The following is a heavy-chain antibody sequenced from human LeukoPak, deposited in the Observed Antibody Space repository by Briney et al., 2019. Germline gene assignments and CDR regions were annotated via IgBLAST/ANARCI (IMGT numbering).Heavy chain of an antibody. CDR2: ISWNSGSI. CDR3: AKAGRTTVVTYYFDY. D-gene: IGHD4-23*01. J-gene: IGHJ4*02. Sequence: GGSLRLSCAASGFTFDDYAMHWVRQAPGKGLEWVSGISWNSGSIGYADSVKGRFTISRDNAKNSLYLQMNSLRAEDTALYYCAKAGRTTVVTYYFDYWGQGTLVTVSS. CDR1: GFTFDDYA. V-gene: IGHV3-9*01.